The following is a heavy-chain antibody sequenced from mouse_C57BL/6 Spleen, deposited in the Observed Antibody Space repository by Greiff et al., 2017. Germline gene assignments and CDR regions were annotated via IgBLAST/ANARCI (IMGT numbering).Heavy chain of an antibody. CDR3: APYGSSPWYFDY. Sequence: VQLQQPGAELVKPGASVKMSCKASGYTFTSYWITWVKQRPGQGLGWIGDIYPGSGSTNYNEKFKSKATLTVDTTSSTAYMQLSSLTSEDSAVYYCAPYGSSPWYFDYWGQGTTLTVSS. CDR1: GYTFTSYW. V-gene: IGHV1-55*01. D-gene: IGHD1-1*01. CDR2: IYPGSGST. J-gene: IGHJ2*01.